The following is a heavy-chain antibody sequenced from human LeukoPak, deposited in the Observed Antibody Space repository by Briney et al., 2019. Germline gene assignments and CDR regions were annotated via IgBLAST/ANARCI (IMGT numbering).Heavy chain of an antibody. J-gene: IGHJ4*02. CDR2: IYYSGST. Sequence: SETLSLTCTVSGGSISSGGYYWSWIRQHPGKGLGWIGYIYYSGSTYYNPSLKSRVTISVDTSKNQFSLKLSSVTAADTAVYYCARDPDYYGSGRDWGQGTLVTVSS. D-gene: IGHD3-10*01. CDR3: ARDPDYYGSGRD. CDR1: GGSISSGGYY. V-gene: IGHV4-31*03.